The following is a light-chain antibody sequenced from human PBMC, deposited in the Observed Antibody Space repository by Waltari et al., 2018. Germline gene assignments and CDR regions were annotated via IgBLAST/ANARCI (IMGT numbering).Light chain of an antibody. V-gene: IGKV3-11*01. CDR1: QGVRSY. CDR2: DTS. Sequence: EIVLTQSPATLSLSPGERATLSCRASQGVRSYLAWYQQKPGQAPRPLIYDTSNRATGIPARFSGSGSGTDFTLTISSLEPEDFAVYYCQQRSNWPPITFGQGTRLEIK. CDR3: QQRSNWPPIT. J-gene: IGKJ5*01.